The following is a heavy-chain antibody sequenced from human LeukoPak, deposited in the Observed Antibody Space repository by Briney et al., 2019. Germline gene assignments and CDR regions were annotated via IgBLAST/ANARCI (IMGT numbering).Heavy chain of an antibody. D-gene: IGHD6-19*01. CDR1: GFTFSSYS. CDR3: ASEVSYSRGA. V-gene: IGHV3-21*01. Sequence: GGSLRLSCAASGFTFSSYSMNWVRQAPGKGLEWVSSISSSSSYIDYAGSVKGRFTISRDNAKNSLYLQMNSLRAEDTAVYYCASEVSYSRGAWRQGTLVTVSS. J-gene: IGHJ4*02. CDR2: ISSSSSYI.